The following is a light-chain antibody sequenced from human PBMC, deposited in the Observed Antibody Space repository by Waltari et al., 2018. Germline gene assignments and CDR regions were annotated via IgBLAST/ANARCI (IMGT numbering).Light chain of an antibody. J-gene: IGLJ2*01. V-gene: IGLV3-19*01. CDR2: GPG. Sequence: SSDLTPDPSVSVALGQTVWITCQGDSLSRYSASWYQPRPGQAPRLVLYGPGNRPSGIPHRAAASTAGNTASLTSTGDQAEDEAYYYWHCRETVDTRVFGGGTRLTV. CDR1: SLSRYS. CDR3: HCRETVDTRV.